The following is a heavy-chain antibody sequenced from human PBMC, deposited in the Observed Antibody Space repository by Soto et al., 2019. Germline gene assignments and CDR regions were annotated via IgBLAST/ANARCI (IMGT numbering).Heavy chain of an antibody. CDR1: GYSVTSSDYY. CDR2: MFYSGLT. J-gene: IGHJ6*02. Sequence: SETLSLTCSVSGYSVTSSDYYWAWIRQPPGRGLEWIGSMFYSGLTYYNPSLKSRVTLSVDTSKNQFSVRLNSVTAADTAVYYCAPLSVSLSGPYGIHVWGQGTTVTVSS. CDR3: APLSVSLSGPYGIHV. D-gene: IGHD2-15*01. V-gene: IGHV4-39*01.